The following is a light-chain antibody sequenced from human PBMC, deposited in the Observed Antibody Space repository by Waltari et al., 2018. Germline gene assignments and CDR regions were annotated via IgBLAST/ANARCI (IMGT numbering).Light chain of an antibody. J-gene: IGKJ5*01. Sequence: DIVMTQSQDSLAVSLGERATINCKSRQTPLYSPNNKNYLAWYQQKPGQPPKLLIYWASARESGVPDRFSGSGSGTDFTLTISSLQAEDVAVYYCQQYYSTPPTFGQGTRLEIK. CDR3: QQYYSTPPT. CDR2: WAS. CDR1: QTPLYSPNNKNY. V-gene: IGKV4-1*01.